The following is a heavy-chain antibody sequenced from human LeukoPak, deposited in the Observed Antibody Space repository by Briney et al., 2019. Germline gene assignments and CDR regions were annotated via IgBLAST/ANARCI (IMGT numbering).Heavy chain of an antibody. D-gene: IGHD6-19*01. Sequence: ASVKVSCMTFGDTFTSQYIQWVRQAPGQGLEWMGLIKPHDGSTFYAQSLQGRVTLTRDTSTSTVYMDLSSLRSEDTAIYFCARNNVGSSGWTGLGFWGQGTLVTVSS. CDR1: GDTFTSQY. CDR2: IKPHDGST. V-gene: IGHV1-46*04. J-gene: IGHJ4*02. CDR3: ARNNVGSSGWTGLGF.